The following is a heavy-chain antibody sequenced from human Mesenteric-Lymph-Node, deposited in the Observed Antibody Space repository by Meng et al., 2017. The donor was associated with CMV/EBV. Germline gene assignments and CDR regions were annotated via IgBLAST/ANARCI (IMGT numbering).Heavy chain of an antibody. D-gene: IGHD4-17*01. CDR3: ARGLDFGTFFFY. CDR2: IPHDGTNK. V-gene: IGHV3-30*03. J-gene: IGHJ4*01. CDR1: EFSLSNFG. Sequence: GGSLRLSCTASEFSLSNFGVHWVRQAPGKGLEWVAVIPHDGTNKYYADSVKGRFTISRDDSKNTLYLQMNNLRGEDTAVYYCARGLDFGTFFFYWGRGTLVTVSS.